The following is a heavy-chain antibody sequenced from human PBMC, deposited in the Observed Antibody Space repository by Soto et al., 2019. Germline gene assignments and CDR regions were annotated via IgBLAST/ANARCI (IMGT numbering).Heavy chain of an antibody. V-gene: IGHV1-69*04. Sequence: GASVKVSCKASGGTFSSYTISWVRQAPGQGLEWMGRIIPILGIANYAQKFQGRVTITADKSTSTAYMELSSLRSEDTAVYYCARDSVLYSGYDPSIDYWGQGTLVTVSS. J-gene: IGHJ4*02. CDR2: IIPILGIA. CDR1: GGTFSSYT. D-gene: IGHD5-12*01. CDR3: ARDSVLYSGYDPSIDY.